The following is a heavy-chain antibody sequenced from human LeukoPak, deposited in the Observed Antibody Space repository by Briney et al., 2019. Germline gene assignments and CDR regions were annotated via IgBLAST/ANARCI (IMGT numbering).Heavy chain of an antibody. Sequence: GGSLRLSCAASGFTFSSYAMSWVRQAPGKGLEWVSTICGSGGNTYYADSVKGRFTISRDKSKNTLYLQMNSLRAEDTAVYYCAKRHSSGWWSIDYWGQGTLVTVSS. V-gene: IGHV3-23*01. J-gene: IGHJ4*02. CDR1: GFTFSSYA. D-gene: IGHD6-19*01. CDR2: ICGSGGNT. CDR3: AKRHSSGWWSIDY.